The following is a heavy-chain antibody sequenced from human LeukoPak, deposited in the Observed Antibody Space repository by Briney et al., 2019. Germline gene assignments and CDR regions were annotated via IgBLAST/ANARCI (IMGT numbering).Heavy chain of an antibody. CDR1: GYSISSGFY. J-gene: IGHJ4*02. D-gene: IGHD5-24*01. V-gene: IGHV4-38-2*02. CDR2: IYHSGST. CDR3: AAGIEVAGAPFDY. Sequence: SETLSLTCTVSGYSISSGFYWGWIRQPPGKGLERIGSIYHSGSTHYTSSLKSRLTISLDRSKHQFSLELRSVTAADMAVYYCAAGIEVAGAPFDYWGQGTLVTVSS.